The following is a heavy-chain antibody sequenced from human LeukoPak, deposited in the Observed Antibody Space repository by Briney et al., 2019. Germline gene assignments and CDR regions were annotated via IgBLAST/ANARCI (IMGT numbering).Heavy chain of an antibody. D-gene: IGHD6-13*01. J-gene: IGHJ5*02. CDR3: EAGGAQQVVRRGFDN. V-gene: IGHV3-23*01. CDR1: GFTFSSYG. Sequence: GGSLRLSCAASGFTFSSYGMSWVRQAPGKGLEWVSAISGSGGSTYYADSVKGRFTISRDNSKNTLYLQMNSLRAEDTAVYYCEAGGAQQVVRRGFDNWGQGTLVTVSS. CDR2: ISGSGGST.